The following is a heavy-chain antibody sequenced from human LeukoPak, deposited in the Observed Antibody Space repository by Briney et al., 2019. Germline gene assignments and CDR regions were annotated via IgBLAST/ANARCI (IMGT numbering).Heavy chain of an antibody. D-gene: IGHD3-22*01. CDR3: ARDTYYYDSSGRTYGMDV. CDR1: GYTFTSYG. CDR2: ISAYNANT. V-gene: IGHV1-18*01. J-gene: IGHJ6*02. Sequence: ASVDVSYKASGYTFTSYGISWVRQAPGQGLEWMGWISAYNANTNYAQKLQGRVTMTTDTSTSTAYMELRSLRSDDTAVYYCARDTYYYDSSGRTYGMDVWGQGTTVTVSS.